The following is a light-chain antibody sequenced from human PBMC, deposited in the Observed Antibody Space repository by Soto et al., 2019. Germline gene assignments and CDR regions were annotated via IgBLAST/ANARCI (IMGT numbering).Light chain of an antibody. Sequence: EIVLTQSPGTLSLSPGKRATLSCRASQSVSSRNLAWYPQKPGQAPRLLVYAAASRATGIPDRLSGSGSGAVFTLTIVGLEPEGFAVYYCQQYGSSPRMFGQGTQVEIK. CDR1: QSVSSRN. J-gene: IGKJ1*01. V-gene: IGKV3-20*01. CDR2: AAA. CDR3: QQYGSSPRM.